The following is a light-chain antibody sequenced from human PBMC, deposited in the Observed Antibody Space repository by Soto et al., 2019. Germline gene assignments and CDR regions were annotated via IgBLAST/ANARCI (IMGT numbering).Light chain of an antibody. CDR2: DAS. J-gene: IGKJ1*01. CDR3: QQRGTWPT. Sequence: EIGLTQSPFTLALSPGERATLSCRASQSVSGYVAWYQQKPGQAPRLLIYDASSRANGIPARFTGSGSGTDFSLTISSLEPEDFAVYYCQQRGTWPTFGQGTKVDIK. CDR1: QSVSGY. V-gene: IGKV3-11*01.